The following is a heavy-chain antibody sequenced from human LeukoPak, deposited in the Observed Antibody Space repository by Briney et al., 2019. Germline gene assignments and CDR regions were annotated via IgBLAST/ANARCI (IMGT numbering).Heavy chain of an antibody. D-gene: IGHD2-2*03. CDR1: GGSISSGSYH. CDR2: IYTSGST. J-gene: IGHJ6*03. V-gene: IGHV4-61*02. CDR3: ARDRGGGYCSSTSCQTYYYMDV. Sequence: SETLSLTCTVSGGSISSGSYHWSWIRQPAGKGLEWIGRIYTSGSTNYNPSLKSRVTISVDTSKNQFSLKLSSVTAADTAVYYCARDRGGGYCSSTSCQTYYYMDVWGKGTTVTVSS.